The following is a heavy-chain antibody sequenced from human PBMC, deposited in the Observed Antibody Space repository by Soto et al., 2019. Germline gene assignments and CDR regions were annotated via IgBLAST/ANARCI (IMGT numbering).Heavy chain of an antibody. D-gene: IGHD1-26*01. J-gene: IGHJ6*02. CDR1: GFTFSSYG. CDR3: ARAEWELLGHYYGMDV. Sequence: PGGSLRLSCAASGFTFSSYGMHWVRQAPGKGLEWVAVIWYDGSNKYYADSVKGRFTISRDNSKNTLYLQMNSLRAEDTAVYYCARAEWELLGHYYGMDVWGQGTTVTSP. V-gene: IGHV3-33*01. CDR2: IWYDGSNK.